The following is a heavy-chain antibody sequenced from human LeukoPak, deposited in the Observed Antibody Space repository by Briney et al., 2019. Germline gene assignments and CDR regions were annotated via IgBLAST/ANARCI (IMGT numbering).Heavy chain of an antibody. D-gene: IGHD3-10*01. J-gene: IGHJ4*02. Sequence: PGGSLRLSCAASVFTFSSYSMNWVRQAPGKGLEWVSSINSSSSYIYYADSVKGRFTISTDNAKNSLYLQMNSLRAEDTAVYYCARASYGSGSYDLYYFDYWGQGTLVTVSS. CDR1: VFTFSSYS. CDR3: ARASYGSGSYDLYYFDY. CDR2: INSSSSYI. V-gene: IGHV3-21*01.